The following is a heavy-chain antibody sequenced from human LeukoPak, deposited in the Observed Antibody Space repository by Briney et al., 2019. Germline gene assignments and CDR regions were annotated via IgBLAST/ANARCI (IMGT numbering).Heavy chain of an antibody. D-gene: IGHD6-19*01. V-gene: IGHV1-8*02. CDR2: MNPNSGNT. CDR1: GYTFTSYG. CDR3: ARKGYSSGWYGGDWYFDL. J-gene: IGHJ2*01. Sequence: ASVKVSCKASGYTFTSYGISWVRQAPGQGLEWMGWMNPNSGNTGYAQKFQGRVTMTRNTSISTAYMELSSLRSEDTAVYYCARKGYSSGWYGGDWYFDLWGRGTLVTVSS.